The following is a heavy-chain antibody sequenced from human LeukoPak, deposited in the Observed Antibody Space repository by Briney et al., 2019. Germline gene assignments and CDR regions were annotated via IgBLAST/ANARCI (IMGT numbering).Heavy chain of an antibody. J-gene: IGHJ3*02. Sequence: SETLSLTCTVSGGSISSSTYYWGWIRQPPGEGLGWIGSIYYSGSTYYNASLKSRVTISADTSKNQFPLKLSSVTAADTAVYYCARPLSGSSSWHGDAFDIWGQGTMVTVSS. CDR1: GGSISSSTYY. D-gene: IGHD6-13*01. CDR3: ARPLSGSSSWHGDAFDI. CDR2: IYYSGST. V-gene: IGHV4-39*01.